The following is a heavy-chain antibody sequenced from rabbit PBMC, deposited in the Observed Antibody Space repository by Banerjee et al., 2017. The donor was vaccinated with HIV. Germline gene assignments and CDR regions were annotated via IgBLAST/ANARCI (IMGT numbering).Heavy chain of an antibody. Sequence: QQHLEESGGGLVKPGGTLTLTCNASGIDFSDYAYMCWVRQAPGKGLELIACVYTSSGATWYASWVNGRFTISRSTSLNTVDLKMTSLTAADTATYFCARDLAGVIGWNFGLWGPGTLVTVS. J-gene: IGHJ4*01. CDR2: VYTSSGAT. D-gene: IGHD4-1*01. V-gene: IGHV1S43*01. CDR1: GIDFSDYAY. CDR3: ARDLAGVIGWNFGL.